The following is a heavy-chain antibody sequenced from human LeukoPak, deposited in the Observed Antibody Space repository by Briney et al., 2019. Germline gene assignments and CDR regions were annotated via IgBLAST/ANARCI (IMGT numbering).Heavy chain of an antibody. Sequence: SETLSLTCTVSGYSISSGVYYWPWIRQDPGKGLEWIGYIYYSGNTFYNPALKSRATISVDTSKNQFSLTLSSVTAADTAVYYCARVETTMRYWGQGTLVAVSS. D-gene: IGHD1/OR15-1a*01. CDR2: IYYSGNT. J-gene: IGHJ4*02. CDR1: GYSISSGVYY. CDR3: ARVETTMRY. V-gene: IGHV4-31*03.